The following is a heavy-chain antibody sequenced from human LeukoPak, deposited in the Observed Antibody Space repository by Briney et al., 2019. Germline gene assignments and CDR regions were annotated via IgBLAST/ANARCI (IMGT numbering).Heavy chain of an antibody. Sequence: GGSLRLSCVASGFTFSSYGMHWVRQAPGKGLEWVAFIRYDGSNKYYADSVKGRFTISRDNSKNTLYLQMNSLRAEDTAVYYCAKVKGIAAAKYFDYWGQGTLVTVSS. V-gene: IGHV3-30*02. J-gene: IGHJ4*02. CDR2: IRYDGSNK. D-gene: IGHD6-13*01. CDR3: AKVKGIAAAKYFDY. CDR1: GFTFSSYG.